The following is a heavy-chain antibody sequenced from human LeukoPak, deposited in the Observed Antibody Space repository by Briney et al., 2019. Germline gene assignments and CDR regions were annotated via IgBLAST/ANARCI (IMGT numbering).Heavy chain of an antibody. CDR1: GFTFSDHY. CDR3: VREGTDMLFKDFDF. V-gene: IGHV1-2*02. J-gene: IGHJ4*02. Sequence: ASMKVSCKSSGFTFSDHYIHWVRQAPGQGLEWMAYISPHSTARSSAEKFQGRVTLTRDTSMSTVYMELVGLTSDDTAVYYCVREGTDMLFKDFDFWGQGTLVTVSS. D-gene: IGHD1-1*01. CDR2: ISPHSTAR.